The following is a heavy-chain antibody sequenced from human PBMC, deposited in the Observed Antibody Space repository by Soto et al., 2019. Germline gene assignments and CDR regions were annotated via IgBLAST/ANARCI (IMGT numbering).Heavy chain of an antibody. CDR1: VAPPTGISYS. J-gene: IGHJ4*02. D-gene: IGHD3-16*01. V-gene: IGHV4-39*01. CDR2: IYYNGNT. Sequence: QDSAPDLLNPPETRSPPSFSSVAPPTGISYSGAGFRKPPGKGLEWIGTIYYNGNTYYNPSLKSRVTIALDTSKNEFSLKLSSVTATDTAVYYCGRHDWTYYLLAINYWGQGTLATVSS. CDR3: GRHDWTYYLLAINY.